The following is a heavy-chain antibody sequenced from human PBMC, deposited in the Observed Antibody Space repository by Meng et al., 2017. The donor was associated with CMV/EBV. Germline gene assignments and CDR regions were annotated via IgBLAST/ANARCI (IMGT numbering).Heavy chain of an antibody. Sequence: VQLVEAGGGLVKPGGSLRLYCAASAFTFSDYYMSWIRQAPGKGLEWVSYISSSSSYTNYADSVKGRFTISRDNAKNSLYLQMNSLRAEDTAVYYCARDRTGYPFDYWGQGTLVTVSS. D-gene: IGHD3/OR15-3a*01. J-gene: IGHJ4*02. V-gene: IGHV3-11*05. CDR2: ISSSSSYT. CDR3: ARDRTGYPFDY. CDR1: AFTFSDYY.